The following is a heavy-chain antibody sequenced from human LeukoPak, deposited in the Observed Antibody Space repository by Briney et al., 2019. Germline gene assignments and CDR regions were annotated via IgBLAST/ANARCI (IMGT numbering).Heavy chain of an antibody. V-gene: IGHV3-74*03. CDR1: GFTFSGFW. CDR2: INSDGSST. D-gene: IGHD5-12*01. Sequence: PGGSLRLSCAASGFTFSGFWLHWVRQPPGKGLEYVSHINSDGSSTTYADSVKGRFTISRDNAKNTLFLEMNSLRAEDTAVYYCTRTRGPNWFDPWGQGTLATVSS. J-gene: IGHJ5*02. CDR3: TRTRGPNWFDP.